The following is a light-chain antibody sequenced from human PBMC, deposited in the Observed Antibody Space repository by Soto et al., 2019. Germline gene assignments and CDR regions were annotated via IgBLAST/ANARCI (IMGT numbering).Light chain of an antibody. CDR2: AAS. V-gene: IGKV1-39*01. CDR3: QQSYSSPPT. Sequence: DFQMTQSPSSLSASVGDRVTITCRASQSISNYLNWYQLKLGKAPKLLIYAASYLQSGVPSRSRGSGSGTDFTLTISSLQPEDFATYYCQQSYSSPPTFGQGTKVDIK. J-gene: IGKJ1*01. CDR1: QSISNY.